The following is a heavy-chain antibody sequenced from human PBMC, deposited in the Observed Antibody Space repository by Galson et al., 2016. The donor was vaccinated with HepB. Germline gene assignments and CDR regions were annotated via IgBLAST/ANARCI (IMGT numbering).Heavy chain of an antibody. Sequence: SLRLSCAASGFTFSGHRMHWVRQAPGKGLIWVSRINSDGSSSSYTDYVKGRFTISRDDAKNTLYLQLNSLGAEDTAIYYGARGRPGTFTVLGNWGQGTLVTVSS. J-gene: IGHJ4*02. CDR2: INSDGSSS. D-gene: IGHD1-1*01. V-gene: IGHV3-74*01. CDR1: GFTFSGHR. CDR3: ARGRPGTFTVLGN.